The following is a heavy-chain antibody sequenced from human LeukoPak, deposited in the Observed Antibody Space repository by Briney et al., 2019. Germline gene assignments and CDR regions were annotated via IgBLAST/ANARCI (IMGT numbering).Heavy chain of an antibody. D-gene: IGHD4-17*01. CDR1: GFTFSSYG. J-gene: IGHJ4*02. CDR2: IWYDGSNK. Sequence: GGSLRLSCAASGFTFSSYGMHWVRQAPGKGLEWVAVIWYDGSNKYYADSVKGRFTISRDNSKNTLYLQMNSLRAEDKAVYYCARDEGATVTASNYWGQGTLVTVSS. V-gene: IGHV3-33*01. CDR3: ARDEGATVTASNY.